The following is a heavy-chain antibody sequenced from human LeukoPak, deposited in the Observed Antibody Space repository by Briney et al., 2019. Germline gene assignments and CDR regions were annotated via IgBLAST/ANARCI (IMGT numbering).Heavy chain of an antibody. J-gene: IGHJ6*02. CDR2: ISYDRSNK. CDR3: ARDFQVEAPIEVPYYYGMDV. Sequence: GGSLRLSCAASGFTFRSYAMHWVRQAPAKGLEWVAVISYDRSNKNYADSVKGRFTISRDNFKNTLYLQMISLRADDTAVYYCARDFQVEAPIEVPYYYGMDVWGQGTTVTVSS. V-gene: IGHV3-30-3*01. CDR1: GFTFRSYA. D-gene: IGHD1-26*01.